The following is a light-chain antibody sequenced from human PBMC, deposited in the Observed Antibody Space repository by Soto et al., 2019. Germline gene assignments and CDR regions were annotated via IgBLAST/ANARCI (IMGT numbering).Light chain of an antibody. J-gene: IGLJ1*01. CDR1: TSDVGGSNY. Sequence: QSVLTPPASASRSPGQSITISCTGTTSDVGGSNYVSWYQQHPGKAPKLIISDVSYRPSGVSNRFSGSKSGNTASLTISGLQVEDEADYYCSSYTSSSTYVFGTGTKVTV. CDR2: DVS. V-gene: IGLV2-14*01. CDR3: SSYTSSSTYV.